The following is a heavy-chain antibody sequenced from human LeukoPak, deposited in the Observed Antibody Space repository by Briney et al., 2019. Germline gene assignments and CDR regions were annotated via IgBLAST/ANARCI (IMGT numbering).Heavy chain of an antibody. CDR1: GGSITRYY. D-gene: IGHD1-1*01. CDR3: AREKQLRWYFDL. V-gene: IGHV4-59*12. CDR2: ISHSGRT. Sequence: PSETLSLTCSVSGGSITRYYWTWIRQPPGKGLEWIGYISHSGRTNFNPSLKSRATISTDTSKSSFSLRLSSVTAADTAVYYCAREKQLRWYFDLWGRGTLVTVSS. J-gene: IGHJ2*01.